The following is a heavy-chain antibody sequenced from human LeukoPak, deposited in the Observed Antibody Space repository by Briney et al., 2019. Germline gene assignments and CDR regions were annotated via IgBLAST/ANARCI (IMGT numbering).Heavy chain of an antibody. V-gene: IGHV3-7*05. D-gene: IGHD2-15*01. CDR2: IKQDGSEK. CDR1: GFTFSSYW. Sequence: GGSLRLSCAASGFTFSSYWMSWVRQAPGKGLEWVANIKQDGSEKYYVDSVKGRFTISRDNAKNSLYLQMNSLRAEDTAVYYCAKDCSGGRCYGYYYYGMDVWGQGTTVTVSS. J-gene: IGHJ6*02. CDR3: AKDCSGGRCYGYYYYGMDV.